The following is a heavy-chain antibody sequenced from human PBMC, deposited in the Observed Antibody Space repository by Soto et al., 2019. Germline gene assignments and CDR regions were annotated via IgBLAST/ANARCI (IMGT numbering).Heavy chain of an antibody. CDR1: GGTFSSYT. CDR3: AGDQLELPNWFDP. CDR2: IILILGIA. V-gene: IGHV1-69*08. J-gene: IGHJ5*02. D-gene: IGHD1-7*01. Sequence: QVQLVQSGAEVKKPGSSVKVSCKASGGTFSSYTISWVRQAPGQGLEWMGRIILILGIANYAQKFQGRVTITADKSTITAYMELSSLRPEATAVYYCAGDQLELPNWFDPGGQGTLVTVSS.